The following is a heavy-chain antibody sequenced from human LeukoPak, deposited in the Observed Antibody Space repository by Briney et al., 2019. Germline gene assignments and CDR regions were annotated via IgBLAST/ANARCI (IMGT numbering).Heavy chain of an antibody. J-gene: IGHJ4*02. Sequence: SETLSLTRTVSGGSISSYYWSWIRQPARKGLEWIGRIYTSRCTNYNPSLNRRVTIAGDTSKNQSSLRLSSVAAADTAVYCCARASYSYDINGWVPFDYWGQGTLVTVSS. CDR1: GGSISSYY. CDR2: IYTSRCT. CDR3: ARASYSYDINGWVPFDY. V-gene: IGHV4-4*07. D-gene: IGHD3-22*01.